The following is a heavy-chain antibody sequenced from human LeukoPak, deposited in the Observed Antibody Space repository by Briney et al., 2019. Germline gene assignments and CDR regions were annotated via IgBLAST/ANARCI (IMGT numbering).Heavy chain of an antibody. J-gene: IGHJ6*03. V-gene: IGHV4-4*07. CDR3: ARSPSYYYYYMGV. Sequence: SETLSLTCTLSGGSITSYYWSWVRQPAGTGLGWIGRIYTSGSTTYHPSLKSRVTMSVNTSKNQFSLKLSSVTAADTAVYYCARSPSYYYYYMGVWGKGTTVTVSS. CDR1: GGSITSYY. CDR2: IYTSGST.